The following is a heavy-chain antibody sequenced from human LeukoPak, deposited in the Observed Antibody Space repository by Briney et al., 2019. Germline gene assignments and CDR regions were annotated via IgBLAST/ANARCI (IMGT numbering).Heavy chain of an antibody. CDR3: ARFPQGARE. Sequence: GASVKVSCKASGHTFTDYYMHWVRQAPGQGLEWMGWIKPRSGDTNYAQKFQGRVTMTRDTSISTAYMELSSLKSDDTAVYYCARFPQGAREWGQGTLVTVSS. CDR1: GHTFTDYY. J-gene: IGHJ4*02. V-gene: IGHV1-2*02. CDR2: IKPRSGDT. D-gene: IGHD3-16*01.